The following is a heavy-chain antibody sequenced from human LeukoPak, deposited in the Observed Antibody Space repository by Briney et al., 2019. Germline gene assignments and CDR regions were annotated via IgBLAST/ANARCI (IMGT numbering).Heavy chain of an antibody. CDR1: GFTFSSYA. Sequence: GRSLRLSCAASGFTFSSYAMHWVRQAPGKGLEWVAVISYDGSNKYYADSVKGRFTISRDNAKNSLYLQMNSLRAEDTAVYYCARTLNYYDSGGYYYGDYYFDYWGQGTLVTVSS. J-gene: IGHJ4*02. V-gene: IGHV3-30-3*01. CDR2: ISYDGSNK. CDR3: ARTLNYYDSGGYYYGDYYFDY. D-gene: IGHD3-22*01.